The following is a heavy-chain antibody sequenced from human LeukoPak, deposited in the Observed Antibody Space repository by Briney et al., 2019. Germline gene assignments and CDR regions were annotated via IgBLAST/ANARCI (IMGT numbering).Heavy chain of an antibody. D-gene: IGHD6-19*01. J-gene: IGHJ4*02. CDR3: ARDEQVAVAGLDY. CDR2: ISYDGSNK. Sequence: GGSLRLSCAASGFTFSSYAMHWVRQAPGKGPEWVAVISYDGSNKYYADSVKGRFTISRDNSKNTLYLQMNSLRAEDTAVYYCARDEQVAVAGLDYWGQGTLVTVSS. CDR1: GFTFSSYA. V-gene: IGHV3-30-3*01.